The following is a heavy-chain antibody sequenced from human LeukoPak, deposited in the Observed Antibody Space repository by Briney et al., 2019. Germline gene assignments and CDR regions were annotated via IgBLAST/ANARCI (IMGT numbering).Heavy chain of an antibody. CDR1: GFTFSSYA. CDR3: ARDHVVASGAVAY. J-gene: IGHJ4*02. CDR2: LDSGGSA. D-gene: IGHD2-15*01. V-gene: IGHV3-53*01. Sequence: RPGGSLRLSCAASGFTFSSYAMHWVRQAPGKGLEWLSVLDSGGSAIYADSVRGRFTISRDNSKNTLHLQMDSLTIEDSALYYCARDHVVASGAVAYWGQGTLVTVSS.